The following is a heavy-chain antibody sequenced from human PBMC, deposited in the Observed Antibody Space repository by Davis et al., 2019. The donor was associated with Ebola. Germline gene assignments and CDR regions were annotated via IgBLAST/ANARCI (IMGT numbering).Heavy chain of an antibody. D-gene: IGHD4-11*01. CDR1: GYTLTELS. V-gene: IGHV1-24*01. CDR3: ARGHNYAHEY. CDR2: FDPEDGET. J-gene: IGHJ4*02. Sequence: ALVKVSCKVSGYTLTELSIHWVRQAPGKGLEWMGGFDPEDGETIYAQKFQGRVTMTRDTSISTVYMELSSLRYDDTADYYCARGHNYAHEYWGQGTLVTVSS.